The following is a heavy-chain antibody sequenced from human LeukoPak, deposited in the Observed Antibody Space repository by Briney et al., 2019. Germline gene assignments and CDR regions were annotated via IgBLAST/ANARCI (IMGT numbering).Heavy chain of an antibody. Sequence: GSLRLSCAASGFTFSDYYMSWIRQAPGKGLEWIGYIYYSGSTNYNPSLKSRVTISVDTSKNQFSLKLSSVTAADTAVYYCARRQYYYDSSGYWDYWGQGTLVAVSS. CDR2: IYYSGST. J-gene: IGHJ4*02. D-gene: IGHD3-22*01. V-gene: IGHV4-59*12. CDR3: ARRQYYYDSSGYWDY. CDR1: GFTFSDYY.